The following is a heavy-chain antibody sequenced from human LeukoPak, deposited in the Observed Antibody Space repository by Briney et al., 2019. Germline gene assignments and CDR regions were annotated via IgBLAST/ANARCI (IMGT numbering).Heavy chain of an antibody. D-gene: IGHD4-17*01. V-gene: IGHV3-48*01. CDR2: IEISSTT. CDR3: VRGGGPYGDYRDY. CDR1: GFTFSSYS. Sequence: GGSLRLSCAASGFTFSSYSMNWVRQAPGKGLEWVSHIEISSTTYYADSVRGRFTISRDNAKNSLFLQMNSLRAEDTAVYYCVRGGGPYGDYRDYWGQGTLVTVSS. J-gene: IGHJ4*02.